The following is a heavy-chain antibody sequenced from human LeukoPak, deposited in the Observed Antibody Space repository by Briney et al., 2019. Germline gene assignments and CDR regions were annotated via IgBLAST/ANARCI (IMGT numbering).Heavy chain of an antibody. CDR2: IIPIFGTA. V-gene: IGHV1-69*05. D-gene: IGHD3-22*01. Sequence: ASVKVSCKASGGTFSSYAISWVRQAPGQGLEWMGGIIPIFGTANYAQKFQGRVTITTDESTSTAYMGLSSLRSEDTAVYYCAQGSGYYAFLNWFDPWGQGTLVTVSS. CDR1: GGTFSSYA. J-gene: IGHJ5*02. CDR3: AQGSGYYAFLNWFDP.